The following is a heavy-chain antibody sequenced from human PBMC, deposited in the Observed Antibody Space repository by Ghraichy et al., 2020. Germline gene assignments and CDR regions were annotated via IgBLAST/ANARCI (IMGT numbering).Heavy chain of an antibody. CDR2: IYYSGRT. V-gene: IGHV4-39*01. CDR3: ARPVVLLCFGEFPFDAFDI. Sequence: SETLSLTCTVSGGSISSSSYYWGWIRQPPGKGLEWIGSIYYSGRTYYNPSLKSRVTISVDTSKNQFSLKLSSVTAADTAVYYCARPVVLLCFGEFPFDAFDIWGQGTMVTVSS. J-gene: IGHJ3*02. D-gene: IGHD3-10*01. CDR1: GGSISSSSYY.